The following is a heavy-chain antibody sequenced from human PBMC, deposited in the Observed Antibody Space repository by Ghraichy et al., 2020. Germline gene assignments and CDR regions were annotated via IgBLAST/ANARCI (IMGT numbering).Heavy chain of an antibody. D-gene: IGHD3-10*01. CDR1: GGSFSGYY. J-gene: IGHJ5*02. Sequence: SETLSLTCAVYGGSFSGYYWSWIRQPPGKGLEWIGEINHSGSTNYNPSLKSRVTISVDTSKNQFSLKLSSVTAADTAVYYCARGRSPSFRGSGSYYNKAFWFDPWGQGTLVTVSS. CDR2: INHSGST. V-gene: IGHV4-34*01. CDR3: ARGRSPSFRGSGSYYNKAFWFDP.